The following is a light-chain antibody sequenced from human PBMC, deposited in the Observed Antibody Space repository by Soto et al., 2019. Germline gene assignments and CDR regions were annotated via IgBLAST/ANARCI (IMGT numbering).Light chain of an antibody. CDR2: VAS. CDR3: PQTSSSPYT. CDR1: QSIGSY. V-gene: IGKV1-39*01. Sequence: DIQVTQSPSSLSASVGDRVTITCRASQSIGSYLSWYQQKPGKAPKLLINVASTLQSGVQSMFSGSGSGTDFTLAISSLQPEYFATYYRPQTSSSPYTFGVGTKLGIK. J-gene: IGKJ4*01.